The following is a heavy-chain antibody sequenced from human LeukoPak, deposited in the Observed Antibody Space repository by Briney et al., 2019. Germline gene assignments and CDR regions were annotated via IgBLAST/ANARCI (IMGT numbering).Heavy chain of an antibody. J-gene: IGHJ3*02. Sequence: ASVKVSCKASGYTFTSFYMHWVRQAPGQGLEWMGIINPTGGSTTYAQKFQGRVTMTRDTSISTAYMELSSLRSEDTAVYYCARIAVAGTEAFDIWGQGTMVTVSS. CDR1: GYTFTSFY. V-gene: IGHV1-46*01. CDR2: INPTGGST. D-gene: IGHD6-19*01. CDR3: ARIAVAGTEAFDI.